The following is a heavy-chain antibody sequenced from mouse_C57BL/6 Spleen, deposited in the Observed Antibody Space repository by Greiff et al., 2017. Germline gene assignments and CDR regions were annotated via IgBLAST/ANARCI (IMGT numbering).Heavy chain of an antibody. CDR1: GYSITSGYY. CDR3: ARDRGITTVVATGHWYFDV. CDR2: ISYDGSN. Sequence: EVKLMESGPGLVKPSQSLSLTCSVTGYSITSGYYWNWIRQFPGNKLEWMGYISYDGSNNYNPSLKNRISITRETSKNQFFLKLNSVTTEDTATYYCARDRGITTVVATGHWYFDVWGTGTTVTVSS. D-gene: IGHD1-1*01. J-gene: IGHJ1*03. V-gene: IGHV3-6*01.